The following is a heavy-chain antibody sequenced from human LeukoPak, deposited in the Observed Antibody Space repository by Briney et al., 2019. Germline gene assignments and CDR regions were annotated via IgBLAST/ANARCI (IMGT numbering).Heavy chain of an antibody. V-gene: IGHV5-51*01. CDR3: TRLGAYCGGDCYLGLWKFDY. CDR2: IYPGDSDT. Sequence: GESLKISCKGSGYSFTSYWIGWVRQMPGKGLEWMGIIYPGDSDTRYSPSFQGQVTISADKSISTAYLQWSRLKASDTAMYYCTRLGAYCGGDCYLGLWKFDYWGQGTLVTVSS. CDR1: GYSFTSYW. J-gene: IGHJ4*02. D-gene: IGHD2-21*02.